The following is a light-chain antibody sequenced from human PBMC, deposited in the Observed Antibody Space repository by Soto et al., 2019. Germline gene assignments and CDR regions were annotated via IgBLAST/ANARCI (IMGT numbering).Light chain of an antibody. CDR1: QSISSW. V-gene: IGKV1-5*03. Sequence: DIQMTQSPSTLSASVGDRVTITCRASQSISSWLAWYQQKPGKAPKLLIYKASSLEGGVPSRFSGSGSGTEFTLTISSLQPDDFETYYCQQYNSYPYTFGQGTKLEIK. CDR3: QQYNSYPYT. J-gene: IGKJ2*01. CDR2: KAS.